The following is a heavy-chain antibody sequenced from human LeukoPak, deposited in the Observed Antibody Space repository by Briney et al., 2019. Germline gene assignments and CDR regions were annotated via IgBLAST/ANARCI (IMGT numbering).Heavy chain of an antibody. CDR1: GGSISSSSYY. D-gene: IGHD3-22*01. V-gene: IGHV4-39*01. CDR2: IYYSGST. J-gene: IGHJ5*01. CDR3: ARQSWYDSSGYYDS. Sequence: PSETLSLTCTVSGGSISSSSYYWGWIRQPPGRGLEWIGSIYYSGSTYYNPSLKSRVTISVDTSKNQFSLKLSSVTAADTAVYYCARQSWYDSSGYYDSWGQGTLVTVSS.